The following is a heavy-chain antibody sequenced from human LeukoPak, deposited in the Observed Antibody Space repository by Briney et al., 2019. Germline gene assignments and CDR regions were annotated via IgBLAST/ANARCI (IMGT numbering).Heavy chain of an antibody. Sequence: GGSLRLSCAASGFTFSSYAMHWGRQAPGKGLEWVAVISYDGSNKYYADSVKGRFAISSDDSKNTLYLQMNSLIAEDTAVYYCARGGAYYAAAFDYWGQGTLVTVSP. J-gene: IGHJ4*02. D-gene: IGHD3-22*01. CDR1: GFTFSSYA. CDR2: ISYDGSNK. CDR3: ARGGAYYAAAFDY. V-gene: IGHV3-30*09.